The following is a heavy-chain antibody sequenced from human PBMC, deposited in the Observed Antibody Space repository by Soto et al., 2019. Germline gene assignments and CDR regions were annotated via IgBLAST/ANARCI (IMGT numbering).Heavy chain of an antibody. V-gene: IGHV3-30-3*01. CDR3: AREGHCSSTSCYLGY. CDR1: GFTFSSYA. J-gene: IGHJ4*02. D-gene: IGHD2-2*01. CDR2: ISYDGSNK. Sequence: GGSLRLSCAASGFTFSSYAMHWVRQAPGKGLEWVAVISYDGSNKYYADSVKGRFTISRDNSKNTLYLQMNSLRAEDTAVYYCAREGHCSSTSCYLGYWGRGTLVTVSS.